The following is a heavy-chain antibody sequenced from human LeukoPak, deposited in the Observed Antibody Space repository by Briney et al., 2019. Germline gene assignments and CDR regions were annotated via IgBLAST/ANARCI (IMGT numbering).Heavy chain of an antibody. J-gene: IGHJ4*02. CDR2: VSGCGTTT. V-gene: IGHV3-23*01. Sequence: GGSLTLSCAASGFTPGFTFGNYAMSCVRQAPGQRREWVSGVSGCGTTTYYAESVKGRFTISRDNSKNTLFLQMNSVSADDTAVYYCATTGQWPFYFDYWGPGTLVTVSS. CDR1: GFTPGFTFGNYA. CDR3: ATTGQWPFYFDY. D-gene: IGHD6-19*01.